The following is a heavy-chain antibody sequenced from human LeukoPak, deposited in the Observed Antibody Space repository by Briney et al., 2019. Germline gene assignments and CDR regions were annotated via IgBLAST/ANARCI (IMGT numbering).Heavy chain of an antibody. CDR3: ARVGPGSYGYIYYYMDV. Sequence: SETLSLTCTVSGGSITSSSYYWGWIRQPPGKGLEWIGSIYYSGSTNYNPSLKSRVTISVDTSKNQFSLKLSSVTAADTAVYYCARVGPGSYGYIYYYMDVWGKGTTVTVSS. CDR1: GGSITSSSYY. D-gene: IGHD5-18*01. V-gene: IGHV4-39*07. J-gene: IGHJ6*03. CDR2: IYYSGST.